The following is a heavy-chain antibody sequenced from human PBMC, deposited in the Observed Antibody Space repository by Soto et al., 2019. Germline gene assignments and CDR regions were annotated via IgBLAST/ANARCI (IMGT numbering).Heavy chain of an antibody. Sequence: EVQLVESGGGLVQPGGSLRLSCAASGFNFSNSWMHWVRQAPGKGLVWVSRMNTDGSGTTYADSVKGRFTMSRDNAKNTLNLQMNGQRAEDTAVYYCARGASGYSYVWGQGTLVTVSS. D-gene: IGHD5-18*01. V-gene: IGHV3-74*01. CDR3: ARGASGYSYV. CDR2: MNTDGSGT. J-gene: IGHJ4*02. CDR1: GFNFSNSW.